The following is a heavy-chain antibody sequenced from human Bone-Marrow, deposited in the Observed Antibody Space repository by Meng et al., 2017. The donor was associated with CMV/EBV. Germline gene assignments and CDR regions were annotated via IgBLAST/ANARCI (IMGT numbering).Heavy chain of an antibody. V-gene: IGHV1-69*05. CDR1: GGTFSSSS. CDR3: ARGPRIIVGGVIIWPLED. CDR2: ITPVFETA. Sequence: VKVSCKASGGTFSSSSLMWVRQAPGQGLEWMGGITPVFETADYAQKFRDRVTISMDDSATTAYMEMTSLGSEDTAVYFCARGPRIIVGGVIIWPLEDWGQGTLVTVSS. J-gene: IGHJ4*02. D-gene: IGHD3-10*01.